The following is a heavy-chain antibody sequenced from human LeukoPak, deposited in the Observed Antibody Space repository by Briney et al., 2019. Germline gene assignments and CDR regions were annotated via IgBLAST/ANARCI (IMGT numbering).Heavy chain of an antibody. Sequence: PGGCLRLSCAASGFTFSDYYMSWIRQAPGKGLEWVSYISSSGSTIYYADSVKGRFTISRDNAKNSLYLQMNSLRAEDTAVYYCARDYYDYVWGSFSPVGYWGQGTLVTVSS. CDR3: ARDYYDYVWGSFSPVGY. V-gene: IGHV3-11*01. CDR1: GFTFSDYY. D-gene: IGHD3-16*01. CDR2: ISSSGSTI. J-gene: IGHJ4*02.